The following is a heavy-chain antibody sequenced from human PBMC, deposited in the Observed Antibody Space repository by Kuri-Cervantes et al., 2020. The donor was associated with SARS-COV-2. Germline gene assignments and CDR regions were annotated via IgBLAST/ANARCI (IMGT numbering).Heavy chain of an antibody. Sequence: ESLKISCAVYGGSFSGYYWSWIRQPPGKGLEWIGEINHSGSTNYNPSLKSRVTISVDTSKNQFILKLSSVTAADTAVYYCARQMMSSITIFGVVITRNWFDPWGQGTLVTVSS. D-gene: IGHD3-3*01. V-gene: IGHV4-34*01. J-gene: IGHJ5*02. CDR2: INHSGST. CDR3: ARQMMSSITIFGVVITRNWFDP. CDR1: GGSFSGYY.